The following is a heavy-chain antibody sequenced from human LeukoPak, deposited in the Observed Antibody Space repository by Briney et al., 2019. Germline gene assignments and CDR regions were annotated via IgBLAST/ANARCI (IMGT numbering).Heavy chain of an antibody. CDR3: ARHVSSVYYYGSGSYRYLDY. V-gene: IGHV4-34*01. CDR2: INHSGST. J-gene: IGHJ4*02. Sequence: SETLSLTCAVYGGSFSGYYWSWLRQPPGKGLEWIGEINHSGSTNYNPSLKSRVTISVDTSKNQFSLKLSSVTAADTAVYYCARHVSSVYYYGSGSYRYLDYWGQGTLVTVSS. D-gene: IGHD3-10*01. CDR1: GGSFSGYY.